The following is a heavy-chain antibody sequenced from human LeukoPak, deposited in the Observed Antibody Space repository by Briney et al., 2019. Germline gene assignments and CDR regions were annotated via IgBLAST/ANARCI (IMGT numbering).Heavy chain of an antibody. CDR2: INPNSGGT. CDR3: ARASYDSRGYYAY. V-gene: IGHV1-2*02. J-gene: IGHJ4*02. D-gene: IGHD3-22*01. CDR1: GYTFTGYY. Sequence: GAPVKVSCKASGYTFTGYYMHWVRQAPGQGLEWMGWINPNSGGTNYAQKFQGRVTMTRDTSISTAYMELSRLRSDDTAVYYCARASYDSRGYYAYWGQGTLVTVSS.